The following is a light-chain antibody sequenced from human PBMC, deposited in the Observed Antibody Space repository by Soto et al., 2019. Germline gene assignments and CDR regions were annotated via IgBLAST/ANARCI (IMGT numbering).Light chain of an antibody. CDR1: QSISSW. J-gene: IGKJ1*01. CDR3: QQYNSYWT. Sequence: ILMTRTPTTLSASVGYRVTITGRASQSISSWLAWYQQKPGKAPKLLIYDASSLESGVPSRFSGSGSGTEFTLTISSLQPDDFATYYCQQYNSYWTFGQGANVDIK. V-gene: IGKV1-5*01. CDR2: DAS.